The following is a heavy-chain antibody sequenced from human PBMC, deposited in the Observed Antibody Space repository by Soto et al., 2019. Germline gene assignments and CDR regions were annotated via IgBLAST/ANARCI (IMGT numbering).Heavy chain of an antibody. J-gene: IGHJ4*02. CDR1: GYTFTSYD. V-gene: IGHV1-8*01. Sequence: QVQLVQSGAEVKKPGASVKVSCKASGYTFTSYDINWVRQATGQGLEWMGWMNPNRGNTGYAQKFQGRVTMTRNTTINTAYMELSSLRSEDTAVYYCARAYNWNYEFDYWGQGTLVTVSS. D-gene: IGHD1-7*01. CDR2: MNPNRGNT. CDR3: ARAYNWNYEFDY.